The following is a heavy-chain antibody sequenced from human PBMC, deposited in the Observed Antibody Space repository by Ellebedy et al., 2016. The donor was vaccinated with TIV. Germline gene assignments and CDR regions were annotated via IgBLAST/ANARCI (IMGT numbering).Heavy chain of an antibody. Sequence: SLKISCAASGFTFDDYAMHWVRQAPGKGLEWVSGISWNSGSIGYADYVKGRFTISRDNAKNSLYLQMNSLRAGDTALYYCAKGVFSGDDAFDIWGQGTMVTVSS. V-gene: IGHV3-9*01. CDR3: AKGVFSGDDAFDI. CDR2: ISWNSGSI. CDR1: GFTFDDYA. D-gene: IGHD1-26*01. J-gene: IGHJ3*02.